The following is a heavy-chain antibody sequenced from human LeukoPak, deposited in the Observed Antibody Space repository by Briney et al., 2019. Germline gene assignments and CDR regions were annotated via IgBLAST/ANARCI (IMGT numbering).Heavy chain of an antibody. CDR2: IYHSGST. V-gene: IGHV4-4*02. J-gene: IGHJ4*02. D-gene: IGHD3-22*01. Sequence: PSETLSLTCAVSGGSISSSNWWSWVRQPPGKGLEWIGEIYHSGSTNHNPSLKSRVTISVDKSKNQFSLKLSSVTAADTAVYYCARDRHYYDSSGYYYELDYWGQGTLVTVSS. CDR1: GGSISSSNW. CDR3: ARDRHYYDSSGYYYELDY.